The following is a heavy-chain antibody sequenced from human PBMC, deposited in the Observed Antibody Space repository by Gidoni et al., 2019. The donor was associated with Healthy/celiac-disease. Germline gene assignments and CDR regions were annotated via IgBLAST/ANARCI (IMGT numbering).Heavy chain of an antibody. CDR1: GFTFSSYS. V-gene: IGHV3-21*01. CDR2: ISSSSSYI. J-gene: IGHJ3*02. CDR3: ARQFERGHAFDI. Sequence: EVQLVESGGGLVKPGGSLRLSCAASGFTFSSYSMNWVRQAPGKGLEWVSSISSSSSYIYYADSVKGRFTISRDNAKNSLYLQMNSLRAEDTAVYYCARQFERGHAFDIWGQGTMVTVSS.